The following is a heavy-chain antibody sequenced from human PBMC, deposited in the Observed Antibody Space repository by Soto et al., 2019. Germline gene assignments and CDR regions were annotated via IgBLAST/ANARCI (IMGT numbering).Heavy chain of an antibody. J-gene: IGHJ3*02. CDR3: AKDSTYYYDSSGYYYRLFGAFDI. CDR2: ISGSGGST. Sequence: PGGSLRLSCAASGFTFSSYAMSWVRQAPGKGLERVSAISGSGGSTYYADSVKGRFTISRDNSKNTLYLQMNSLRAEDTAVYYCAKDSTYYYDSSGYYYRLFGAFDIWGQGTMVTVSS. D-gene: IGHD3-22*01. CDR1: GFTFSSYA. V-gene: IGHV3-23*01.